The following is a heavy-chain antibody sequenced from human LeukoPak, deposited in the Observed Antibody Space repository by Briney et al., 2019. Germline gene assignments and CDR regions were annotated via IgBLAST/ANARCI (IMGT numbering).Heavy chain of an antibody. J-gene: IGHJ4*02. Sequence: SETLSLTCTVSGGSISSYYWSWIRQSPGKGLEWIGYIYYSGSTNYNPSLKSRVTISVDTSKNQFSLKLSSVTAADTAVYYCARRRSSGWYYFDYWGQGTLVTVSS. V-gene: IGHV4-59*08. CDR1: GGSISSYY. CDR3: ARRRSSGWYYFDY. CDR2: IYYSGST. D-gene: IGHD6-19*01.